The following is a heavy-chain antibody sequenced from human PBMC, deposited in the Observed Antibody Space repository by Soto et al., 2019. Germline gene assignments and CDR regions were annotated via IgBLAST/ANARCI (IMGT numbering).Heavy chain of an antibody. J-gene: IGHJ4*02. CDR1: GYTFTNYL. Sequence: PGESLQISCKASGYTFTNYLIGWVRQLPVKGLEWMGIIYVGDSDTRYSPSFQGQVTISADKSVTTAYLQWSSLKASDSAMYYCERREGGGEVIGHCWGQGTRGTVAS. V-gene: IGHV5-51*01. CDR2: IYVGDSDT. D-gene: IGHD2-15*01. CDR3: ERREGGGEVIGHC.